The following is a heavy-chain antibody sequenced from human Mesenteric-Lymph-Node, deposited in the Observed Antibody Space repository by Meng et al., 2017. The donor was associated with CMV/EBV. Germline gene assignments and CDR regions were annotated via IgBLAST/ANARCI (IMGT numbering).Heavy chain of an antibody. J-gene: IGHJ4*02. CDR1: GFTFSSYW. CDR3: ARGVLWFGELLPIDY. V-gene: IGHV3-74*01. CDR2: INSDGSST. D-gene: IGHD3-10*01. Sequence: SGFTFSSYWMHWVRQAPGKGLVWVSRINSDGSSTSYADSVKGRFTISRDNAKNMLYLQMNSLRAEDTAVYYCARGVLWFGELLPIDYWGQGTLVTVSS.